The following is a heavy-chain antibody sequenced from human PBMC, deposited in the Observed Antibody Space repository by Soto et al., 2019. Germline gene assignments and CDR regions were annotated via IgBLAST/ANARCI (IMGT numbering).Heavy chain of an antibody. J-gene: IGHJ4*02. CDR2: THTTDGT. CDR1: GGSISSYY. D-gene: IGHD6-13*01. Sequence: PSETLSLTCTVSGGSISSYYWSWIRQPAGKGMEWIGRTHTTDGTNYNPSLKSRVTMSIDTSNNQFSLKLSSLTAADTAVAYFATALSSAAGLYFDFWGQGTLXTVSS. CDR3: ATALSSAAGLYFDF. V-gene: IGHV4-4*07.